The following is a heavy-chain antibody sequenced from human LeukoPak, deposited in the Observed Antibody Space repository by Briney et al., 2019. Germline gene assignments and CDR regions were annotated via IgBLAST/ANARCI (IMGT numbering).Heavy chain of an antibody. V-gene: IGHV3-21*04. D-gene: IGHD1-26*01. Sequence: GGSLRLSCAASGFTFSSYSMNWVRQAPGEGLEWVSSSSSSSSYIYYADSLKGRFTISRDNAKNSLYLQMNSLRAEDTAVYYCAKDRPEWELPHAFDIWGQGTMVTVSS. CDR2: SSSSSSYI. J-gene: IGHJ3*02. CDR3: AKDRPEWELPHAFDI. CDR1: GFTFSSYS.